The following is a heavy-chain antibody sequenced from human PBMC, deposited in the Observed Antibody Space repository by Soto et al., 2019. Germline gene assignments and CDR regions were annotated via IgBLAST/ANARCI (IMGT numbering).Heavy chain of an antibody. CDR1: GWSFSGYD. Sequence: SEPLYLTFAFYGWSFSGYDWSWIRQPPGKGLEWIGEINHSGSTNYNPSLKSRVTISVDTSKNQFSLKLSSVTAADTAVYYCARGERRAAAHYYYGMDVWGQGTTVTVS. CDR3: ARGERRAAAHYYYGMDV. D-gene: IGHD6-13*01. V-gene: IGHV4-34*01. J-gene: IGHJ6*02. CDR2: INHSGST.